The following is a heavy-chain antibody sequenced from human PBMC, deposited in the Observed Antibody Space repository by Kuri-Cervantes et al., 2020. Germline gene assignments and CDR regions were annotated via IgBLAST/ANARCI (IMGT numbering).Heavy chain of an antibody. CDR3: ARARSGGY. Sequence: GESLKISCAASGFTFSSYAMHWVRQAPGKGLEWVAVISYDGSNKYYADSVKGRFTISRDNSKNTLYLQMNSLRAEDTAVYYCARARSGGYWGQEALVTVSS. CDR1: GFTFSSYA. V-gene: IGHV3-30-3*01. CDR2: ISYDGSNK. D-gene: IGHD3-10*01. J-gene: IGHJ4*02.